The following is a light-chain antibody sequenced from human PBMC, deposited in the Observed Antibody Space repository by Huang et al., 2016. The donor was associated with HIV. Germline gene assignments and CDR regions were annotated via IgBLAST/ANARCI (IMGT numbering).Light chain of an antibody. CDR1: QSVSNY. Sequence: EIVLTQSPATLSLSPGERATLSCRASQSVSNYLAWYQQKPGQSPRHLIYDASKRSTDCPARFSGSGSGTDFTLTISSLEPEDFGFYYCQQRSNWPPFTFGQGTKLEI. CDR2: DAS. CDR3: QQRSNWPPFT. V-gene: IGKV3-11*01. J-gene: IGKJ2*01.